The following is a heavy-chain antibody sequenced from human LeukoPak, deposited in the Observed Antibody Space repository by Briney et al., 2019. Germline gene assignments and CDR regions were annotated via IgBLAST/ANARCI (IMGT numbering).Heavy chain of an antibody. CDR1: GFTFSDYY. J-gene: IGHJ4*02. D-gene: IGHD5-24*01. CDR2: ISGGGDII. V-gene: IGHV3-11*01. CDR3: ARLPNYYFDS. Sequence: GGSLRLSCAASGFTFSDYYMSWIRQAPGKGLEWVLYISGGGDIIYYADSVKGRSTISRDNAKNTLFLQMNSLRAEDTAVYYCARLPNYYFDSWDQGTQVTVSS.